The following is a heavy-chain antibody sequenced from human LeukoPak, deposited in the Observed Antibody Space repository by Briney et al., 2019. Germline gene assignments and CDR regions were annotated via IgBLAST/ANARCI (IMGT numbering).Heavy chain of an antibody. CDR3: TSPRTIVVVPAAADY. V-gene: IGHV3-49*03. Sequence: GGSLRLSCTAYGFTFGDYSMSWFRQPPGKGLEWVGFIRSKAYGGTTEYAASVKGRFTISRDDSKSIAYLQMNSLKTEDTAVYYCTSPRTIVVVPAAADYWGQGTLVTVSS. CDR1: GFTFGDYS. J-gene: IGHJ4*02. D-gene: IGHD2-2*01. CDR2: IRSKAYGGTT.